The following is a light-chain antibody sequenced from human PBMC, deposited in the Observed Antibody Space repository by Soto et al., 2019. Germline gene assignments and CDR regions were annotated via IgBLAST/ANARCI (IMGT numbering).Light chain of an antibody. CDR3: QQYNTWWT. Sequence: RLITQSPDTLSVSPGERATLSCRASETVRSNLAWYLQKPGQAPRILIYAASTRATGNPARFIGNGSGTEFTLTISSLQSEDLAVYYCQQYNTWWTFGQGTKVDIK. V-gene: IGKV3D-15*01. J-gene: IGKJ1*01. CDR2: AAS. CDR1: ETVRSN.